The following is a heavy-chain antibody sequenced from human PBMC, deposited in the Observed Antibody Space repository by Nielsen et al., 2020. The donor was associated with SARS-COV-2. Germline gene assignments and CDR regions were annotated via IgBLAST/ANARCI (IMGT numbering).Heavy chain of an antibody. CDR1: GFIFGDYG. CDR2: ISWNGAGR. D-gene: IGHD3-10*01. Sequence: GGSLRLSCAASGFIFGDYGMSWVRQAPGKGLEWVSDISWNGAGRDYAQSVKGRFTISRDNAKNSLYLQMNSLRAEDTALYHCARGKYYSGSFYLDYWGQGTQVTVSS. V-gene: IGHV3-20*01. J-gene: IGHJ4*02. CDR3: ARGKYYSGSFYLDY.